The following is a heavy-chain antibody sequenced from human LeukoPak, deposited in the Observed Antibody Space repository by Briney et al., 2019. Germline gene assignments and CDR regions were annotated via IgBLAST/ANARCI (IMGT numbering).Heavy chain of an antibody. V-gene: IGHV4-34*01. D-gene: IGHD3-22*01. CDR2: INHSGST. J-gene: IGHJ4*02. Sequence: SETLSLTCAVYGGSFSGYSWSWIRQPPGKGLEWIGEINHSGSTNYNPSLKSRVTISVDKSKSQFSLKLSSVTAADTAVYYCARVRIYDSSGYLDYWGQGTLVTVSS. CDR3: ARVRIYDSSGYLDY. CDR1: GGSFSGYS.